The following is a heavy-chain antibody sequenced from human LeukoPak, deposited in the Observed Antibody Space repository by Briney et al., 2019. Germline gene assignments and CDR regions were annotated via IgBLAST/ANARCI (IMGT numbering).Heavy chain of an antibody. Sequence: GGSLRLSCAASGFTFSSYAMSWVRQAPGKGLAWVSAIRGRRGSTYYADSVKGRFTISSDNSKNTLYLQMNSLRAEDTAVYYCAKVYCSSTSCYRRSRGGYGMDVWGQGTTVTVSS. V-gene: IGHV3-23*01. CDR3: AKVYCSSTSCYRRSRGGYGMDV. J-gene: IGHJ6*02. CDR2: IRGRRGST. D-gene: IGHD2-2*01. CDR1: GFTFSSYA.